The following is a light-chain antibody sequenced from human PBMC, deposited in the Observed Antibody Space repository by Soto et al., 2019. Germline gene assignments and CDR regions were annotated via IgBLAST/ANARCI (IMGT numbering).Light chain of an antibody. CDR3: QPLKSYPLT. Sequence: DIQMTQSPSTLSASVGDTVTITCRASESISIWLAWYQQKPGKAPNLLINKASSLQSEVPSRFSGSGSGTEFTLTITSLQPEDFGVYYCQPLKSYPLTVGGVTKVDSK. J-gene: IGKJ4*01. CDR1: ESISIW. CDR2: KAS. V-gene: IGKV1-5*03.